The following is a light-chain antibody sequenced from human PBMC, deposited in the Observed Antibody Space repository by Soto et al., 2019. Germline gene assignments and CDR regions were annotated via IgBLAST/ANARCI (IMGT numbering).Light chain of an antibody. CDR3: QQDGSSPQT. V-gene: IGKV3-20*01. Sequence: ELVLTQSPGTLSLSPGERATLSCRASQSVSSSYLAWYQQKPGQAPRLLIYGVSSRATGIPDRFSGSGSGTDFTLTISRLEPEDFVVYYCQQDGSSPQTFGQGTKVDIK. J-gene: IGKJ1*01. CDR1: QSVSSSY. CDR2: GVS.